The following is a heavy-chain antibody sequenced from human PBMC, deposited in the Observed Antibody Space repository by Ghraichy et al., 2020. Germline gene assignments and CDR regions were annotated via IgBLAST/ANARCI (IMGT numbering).Heavy chain of an antibody. CDR1: GGSFSGYY. CDR3: ARVCQRFRELFAHNWFDP. J-gene: IGHJ5*02. CDR2: INTSGST. V-gene: IGHV4-34*01. Sequence: SETLSLTCAVYGGSFSGYYWSWIRQPPAQGQEWIGVINTSGSTNYNPSLKSRVTISVDTSKNQFSLKLSSVTAADTAVYYCARVCQRFRELFAHNWFDPWGQGTLVTVSS. D-gene: IGHD3-10*01.